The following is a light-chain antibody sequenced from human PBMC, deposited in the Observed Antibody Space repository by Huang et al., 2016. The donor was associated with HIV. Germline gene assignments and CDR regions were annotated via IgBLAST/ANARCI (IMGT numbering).Light chain of an antibody. CDR3: QQRSNWPPIT. Sequence: EIVLTQSPATLSLSPGERATLSCRASQSVSSYLTLYQQKPGQAPRLLIYDASNRATGIPARFIGSGSGTDFTLTISSLEPEDFAVYYCQQRSNWPPITFGPGTKVDIK. V-gene: IGKV3-11*01. J-gene: IGKJ3*01. CDR1: QSVSSY. CDR2: DAS.